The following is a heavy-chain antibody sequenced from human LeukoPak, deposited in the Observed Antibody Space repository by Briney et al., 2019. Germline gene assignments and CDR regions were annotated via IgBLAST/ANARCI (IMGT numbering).Heavy chain of an antibody. Sequence: PSETLSLTCTVSGGSISSYYWSWIRQPPGKGLEWIGYIYTGGSTNYNPSLKSRVTISVDTSKNQFSLKLSSVTAADTAVYYCARLWFGAYYYYMDVWGKGTTVTVSS. CDR1: GGSISSYY. CDR2: IYTGGST. J-gene: IGHJ6*03. V-gene: IGHV4-4*09. D-gene: IGHD5-18*01. CDR3: ARLWFGAYYYYMDV.